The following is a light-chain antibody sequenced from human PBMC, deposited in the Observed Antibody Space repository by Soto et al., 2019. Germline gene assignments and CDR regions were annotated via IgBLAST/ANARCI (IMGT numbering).Light chain of an antibody. Sequence: DIQMTQSPSTLSASVGDRVTITCRASQSISSWLAWYQQKPGKAPKLLIYKASSLESGVPSRFSGSGSGTEFTLNISSLQPDDCANYYCQQYNSYPTFGQGTKVEI. CDR3: QQYNSYPT. CDR2: KAS. CDR1: QSISSW. V-gene: IGKV1-5*03. J-gene: IGKJ1*01.